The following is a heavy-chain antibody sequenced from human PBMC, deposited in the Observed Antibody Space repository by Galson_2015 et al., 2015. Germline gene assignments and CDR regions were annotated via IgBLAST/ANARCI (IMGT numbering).Heavy chain of an antibody. J-gene: IGHJ4*02. CDR3: ARGHSGWYFDY. D-gene: IGHD6-19*01. V-gene: IGHV3-53*01. CDR2: IYSGGST. Sequence: SLRLSCAASGFTVRSNYMSWVRQAPGGGLEWVSVIYSGGSTYYADSVKGRFTISRDNSKNTLYLQMNSLRAEDTAVYYCARGHSGWYFDYWGQGTLVTVSS. CDR1: GFTVRSNY.